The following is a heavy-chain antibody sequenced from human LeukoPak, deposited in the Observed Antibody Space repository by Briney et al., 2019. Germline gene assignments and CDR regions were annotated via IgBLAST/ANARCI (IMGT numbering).Heavy chain of an antibody. CDR3: ARGTDYGDYYYYYGMDV. V-gene: IGHV3-21*01. D-gene: IGHD4-17*01. Sequence: GGSLRLSCVASGFTFSSYSMNWVRQAPGKGLEWVSSISSSSYIYDTDSVKGRFSLSRDNAKNSLYLQMNSLRAEDTAVYYCARGTDYGDYYYYYGMDVWGQGTTVTVSS. J-gene: IGHJ6*02. CDR1: GFTFSSYS. CDR2: ISSSSYI.